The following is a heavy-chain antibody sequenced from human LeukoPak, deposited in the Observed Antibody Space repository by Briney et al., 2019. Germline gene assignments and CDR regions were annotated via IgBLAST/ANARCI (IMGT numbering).Heavy chain of an antibody. J-gene: IGHJ4*02. Sequence: SETLSLTCAVYGGSFSGYYWSWIRQPPGKGLEWIGEINHSGSTNYNPSLKSRVTISVDTSKIQFSLKLSSVTAADTAVYYCATGYSYGIRWGQGTLVTVSS. CDR3: ATGYSYGIR. CDR1: GGSFSGYY. D-gene: IGHD5-18*01. CDR2: INHSGST. V-gene: IGHV4-34*01.